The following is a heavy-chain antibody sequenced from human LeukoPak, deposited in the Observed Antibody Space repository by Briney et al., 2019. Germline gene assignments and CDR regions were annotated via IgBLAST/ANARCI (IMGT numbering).Heavy chain of an antibody. J-gene: IGHJ4*02. Sequence: SVKVSCKASGGTFSSYAISWVRQAPGQGLEWMGRIIPILGIANYAQKFQGRVTITVDKSTSTAYMELSSLRSEDTAVYYCAIERYYYDSSGYQWFDYWGQGTLVTASS. V-gene: IGHV1-69*04. D-gene: IGHD3-22*01. CDR3: AIERYYYDSSGYQWFDY. CDR2: IIPILGIA. CDR1: GGTFSSYA.